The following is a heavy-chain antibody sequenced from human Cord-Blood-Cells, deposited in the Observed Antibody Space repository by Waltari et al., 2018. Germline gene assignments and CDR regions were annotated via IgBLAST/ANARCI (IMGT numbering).Heavy chain of an antibody. J-gene: IGHJ4*02. Sequence: QLQLQESGPGLVKPSETLSLTCAVSGYSISSGYYWGWIRQPPGKGLEWIGRIYHSGRTYYNPALESRVTVSVDTAKNQFSLKLSSVTAADTAVYYCARDRGITYYDFWSGYYQFDYWGQGTLVTVSS. CDR1: GYSISSGYY. D-gene: IGHD3-3*01. CDR3: ARDRGITYYDFWSGYYQFDY. CDR2: IYHSGRT. V-gene: IGHV4-38-2*02.